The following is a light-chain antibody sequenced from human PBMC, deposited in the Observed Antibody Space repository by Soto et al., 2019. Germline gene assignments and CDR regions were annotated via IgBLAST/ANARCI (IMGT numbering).Light chain of an antibody. J-gene: IGKJ1*01. CDR1: QVISSW. CDR2: HAS. CDR3: QQSYSTSWT. Sequence: DIQMPQSPSSVSSSLGDRVTITCRASQVISSWLAWYQQKPGKAPKVLIYHASNLQSGVPSRFSGSGSGTDFTLTISSLQPEDFATYYCQQSYSTSWTLGQGTKVDIK. V-gene: IGKV1-12*01.